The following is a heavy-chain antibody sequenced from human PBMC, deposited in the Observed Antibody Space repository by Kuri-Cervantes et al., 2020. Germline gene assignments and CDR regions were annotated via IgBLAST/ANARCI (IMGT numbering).Heavy chain of an antibody. CDR1: GGSISSYY. J-gene: IGHJ5*02. Sequence: SETLSLTCTVSGGSISSYYWSWIRQPPGKGLEWIGYIYYSGSTNYNPSLKSRVTMSLDTSKNQFSLKLTSVTAADTAVYFCARDSSGHYSFDPWGQGALVTVSS. CDR2: IYYSGST. CDR3: ARDSSGHYSFDP. V-gene: IGHV4-59*13. D-gene: IGHD3-22*01.